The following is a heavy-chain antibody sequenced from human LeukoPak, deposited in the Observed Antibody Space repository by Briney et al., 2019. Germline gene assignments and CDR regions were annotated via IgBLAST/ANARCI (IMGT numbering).Heavy chain of an antibody. CDR2: IRNDGSNS. V-gene: IGHV3-30*02. D-gene: IGHD3-22*01. J-gene: IGHJ4*02. CDR3: AKDRSYYDSGGFRNFDY. CDR1: GFTFSSYS. Sequence: GGSLRLSCAASGFTFSSYSMNWVRQAPGKGLEWVAFIRNDGSNSYYADSVKGRFTISRDNSKNTLYLQMNSLRPEDTAVYYCAKDRSYYDSGGFRNFDYWGQGTLVTVSS.